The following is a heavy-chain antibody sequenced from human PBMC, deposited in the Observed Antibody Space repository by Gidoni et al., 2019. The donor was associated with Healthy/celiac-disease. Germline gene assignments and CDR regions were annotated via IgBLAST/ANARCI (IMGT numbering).Heavy chain of an antibody. V-gene: IGHV3-33*01. J-gene: IGHJ4*02. CDR1: GFTFSSYG. Sequence: QVQLVESGGGVVQPGRSLRLSCAASGFTFSSYGMHWVRQAPGKGLEWVAVIWYDGSNKYYADSVKGRFTISRDNSKNTLYLQMNSLRAEDTAVYYCARESDLDGYNFDYWGQGTLVTVSS. CDR3: ARESDLDGYNFDY. CDR2: IWYDGSNK. D-gene: IGHD5-12*01.